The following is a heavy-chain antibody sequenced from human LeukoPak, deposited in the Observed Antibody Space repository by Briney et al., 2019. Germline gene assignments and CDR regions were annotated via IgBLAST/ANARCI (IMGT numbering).Heavy chain of an antibody. V-gene: IGHV4-39*07. CDR3: ARSDIAAAGSFDY. D-gene: IGHD6-13*01. J-gene: IGHJ4*02. CDR1: GGSISSSSYY. CDR2: INHSGST. Sequence: SETLSLTCTVSGGSISSSSYYWGWIRQPPGKGLEWIGEINHSGSTNYNPSLKSRVTISVDTSKNQFSLKLSSVTAADTAVYYCARSDIAAAGSFDYWGQGTLVTVSS.